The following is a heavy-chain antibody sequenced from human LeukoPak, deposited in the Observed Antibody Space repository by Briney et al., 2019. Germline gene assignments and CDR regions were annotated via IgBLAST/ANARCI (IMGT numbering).Heavy chain of an antibody. J-gene: IGHJ5*02. D-gene: IGHD3-9*01. Sequence: PSETLSLTCTVSGGSISSYYWSWIRQPAGKGLEWIGRIYTSGSTNYNPSLKSRVTMSVDTSKNQFSLKLSSVTAADTAVYYCARDGPYYDILTGYPWGQGTLVTVSS. CDR2: IYTSGST. CDR1: GGSISSYY. CDR3: ARDGPYYDILTGYP. V-gene: IGHV4-4*07.